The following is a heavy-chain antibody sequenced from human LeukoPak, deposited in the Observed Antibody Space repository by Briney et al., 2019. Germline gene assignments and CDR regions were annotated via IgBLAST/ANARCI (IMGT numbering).Heavy chain of an antibody. Sequence: GGSLRLSCEASGLTFNNYAMHWVRQSSGKGLEWVSGIGSSGGGTYYADSVRGRFTISRDTSKDTVYLQMDSLRAEDTAIYYCAKIHQNRVVVGAKGAFDIWGQGTVVTVSS. CDR2: IGSSGGGT. V-gene: IGHV3-23*01. CDR3: AKIHQNRVVVGAKGAFDI. J-gene: IGHJ3*02. D-gene: IGHD2-15*01. CDR1: GLTFNNYA.